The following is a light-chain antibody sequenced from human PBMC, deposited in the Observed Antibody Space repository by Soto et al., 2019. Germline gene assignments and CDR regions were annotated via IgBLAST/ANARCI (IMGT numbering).Light chain of an antibody. V-gene: IGKV3-15*01. CDR3: QQYGSSPPRT. CDR1: QSVSSN. J-gene: IGKJ1*01. CDR2: GAS. Sequence: EIVITQSPPTLSVSPGERTTHSCRASQSVSSNLAWYQQKPGQAPRLLIYGASTRATGIPARFSGSGSGADFTLSISRLEPEDFAVYYCQQYGSSPPRTFGQGTKVDIK.